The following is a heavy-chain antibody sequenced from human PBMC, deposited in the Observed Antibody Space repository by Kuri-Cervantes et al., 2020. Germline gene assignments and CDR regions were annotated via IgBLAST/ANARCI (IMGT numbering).Heavy chain of an antibody. Sequence: ASVKVSCKVSGYTLTELSMHWVRQAPGKGLEWMGGFDPEDGETIYAQKFQGRVTMTTDTSTSTAYMELRSLRSDDTAVYYCARWVYDIVVVPAAMSVDYWGQGTLVTVSS. CDR2: FDPEDGET. D-gene: IGHD2-2*01. CDR3: ARWVYDIVVVPAAMSVDY. CDR1: GYTLTELS. V-gene: IGHV1-24*01. J-gene: IGHJ4*02.